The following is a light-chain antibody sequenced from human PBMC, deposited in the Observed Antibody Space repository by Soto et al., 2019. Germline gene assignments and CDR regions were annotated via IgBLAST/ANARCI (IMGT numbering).Light chain of an antibody. CDR1: SSDVGAYNY. CDR3: SSYTRTSTYV. V-gene: IGLV2-14*01. Sequence: HSDLTQAASVSGSPGQSITISCTGTSSDVGAYNYVSWYQQHPGKVPKLMIYDVTNRPSGVSNRFSGSKSGNTASLTISGLQAEDEADYYCSSYTRTSTYVFGAGTKVTVL. CDR2: DVT. J-gene: IGLJ1*01.